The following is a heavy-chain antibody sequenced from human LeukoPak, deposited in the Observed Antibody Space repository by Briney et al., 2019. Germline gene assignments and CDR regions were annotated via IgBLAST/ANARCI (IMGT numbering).Heavy chain of an antibody. CDR3: ARGGNSSGWYPPNDAFDI. Sequence: GGSLRLSCAASGFTFNTYTMNWVRQAPGKGLEWISYLSSGSDSIFYADSVKGRFTISRDNAKNSLYLQMNSLRAEDTAVYYCARGGNSSGWYPPNDAFDIWGQGTMVTVSS. D-gene: IGHD6-19*01. V-gene: IGHV3-48*04. CDR1: GFTFNTYT. CDR2: LSSGSDSI. J-gene: IGHJ3*02.